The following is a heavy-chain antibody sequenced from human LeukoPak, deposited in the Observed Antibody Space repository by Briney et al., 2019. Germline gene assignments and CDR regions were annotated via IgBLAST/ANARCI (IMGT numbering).Heavy chain of an antibody. J-gene: IGHJ4*02. CDR1: GFTFSSYA. CDR2: ISGSGGST. V-gene: IGHV3-23*01. D-gene: IGHD2-2*01. CDR3: AKDKRVVPAATGDYFDY. Sequence: GGSLRLSCAASGFTFSSYAMSWVRQAPGKGLEWVSAISGSGGSTYYADSVKGRFTISRDNSKNTLYLQMNSLRAEDTAVYYCAKDKRVVPAATGDYFDYWGQGTLVTVSS.